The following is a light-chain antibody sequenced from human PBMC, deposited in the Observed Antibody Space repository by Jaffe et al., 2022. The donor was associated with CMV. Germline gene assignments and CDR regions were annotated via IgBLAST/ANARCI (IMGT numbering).Light chain of an antibody. CDR2: ENN. CDR1: SSNIGTNY. CDR3: GTWDSGLSAGV. Sequence: QSALTQPPSVSAAPGQKVTISCSGSSSNIGTNYVSWYQQLPGKAPKLLIHENNKRPSGIPDRFSGSKSDTSATLGITGLQTGDEADYYCGTWDSGLSAGVFGGGTKLTV. J-gene: IGLJ3*02. V-gene: IGLV1-51*02.